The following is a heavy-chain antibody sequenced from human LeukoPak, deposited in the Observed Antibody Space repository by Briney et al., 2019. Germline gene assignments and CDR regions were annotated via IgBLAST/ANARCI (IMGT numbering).Heavy chain of an antibody. CDR2: INPSGGST. CDR1: GYTFTSYY. J-gene: IGHJ4*02. Sequence: GASVKVSCNASGYTFTSYYMHWVRQAPGQGLEWMGIINPSGGSTSYAQKFQGRVTMTRDTSTSTVYMELSSLRSEDTAVYYCARAFSPGIAAATSLFDYWGQGTLVTVSS. D-gene: IGHD6-13*01. V-gene: IGHV1-46*01. CDR3: ARAFSPGIAAATSLFDY.